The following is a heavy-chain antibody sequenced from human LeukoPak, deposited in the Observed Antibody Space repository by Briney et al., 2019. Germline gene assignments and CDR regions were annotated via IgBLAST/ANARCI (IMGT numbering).Heavy chain of an antibody. D-gene: IGHD3-22*01. CDR3: ARLPYYYDSSGYTFDY. V-gene: IGHV4-59*08. CDR2: IYYSGST. CDR1: GGSINNYY. J-gene: IGHJ4*02. Sequence: SETLSLTCTVSGGSINNYYWSWLRQPPGKGLEWFGYIYYSGSTNYNPSLKSRVTISVDTSKNQFSLKLSSVTAADTAVYYCARLPYYYDSSGYTFDYWGQGTLVTVSS.